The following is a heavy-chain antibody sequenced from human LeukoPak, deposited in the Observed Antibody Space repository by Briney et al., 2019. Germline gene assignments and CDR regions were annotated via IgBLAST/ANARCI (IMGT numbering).Heavy chain of an antibody. D-gene: IGHD3-22*01. CDR1: GFTFSSYA. V-gene: IGHV3-30-3*01. J-gene: IGHJ4*02. CDR3: ASQYYYDSSGYSFDY. Sequence: PGGSLRLSCAASGFTFSSYAMHWVRQAPGKGLEWVAVISYDGGNKYYADSVKGRFTISRDNSKNTLYLQMNSLRAEDTAVYYCASQYYYDSSGYSFDYWGQGTLVTVSS. CDR2: ISYDGGNK.